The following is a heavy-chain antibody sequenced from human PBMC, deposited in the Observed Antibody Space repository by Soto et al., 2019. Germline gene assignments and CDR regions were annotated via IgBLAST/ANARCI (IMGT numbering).Heavy chain of an antibody. CDR2: ICSGGST. V-gene: IGHV3-66*01. J-gene: IGHJ4*02. CDR3: AKDHTMIVVVIIDY. CDR1: GFTVSSNY. D-gene: IGHD3-22*01. Sequence: GGSLRLSCAASGFTVSSNYMSWVRQAPGKGLEWVSVICSGGSTYYADSVKGRFTISRDNSKNTLYLQMNSLRAEDTAVYYCAKDHTMIVVVIIDYWGKGTLVTVSS.